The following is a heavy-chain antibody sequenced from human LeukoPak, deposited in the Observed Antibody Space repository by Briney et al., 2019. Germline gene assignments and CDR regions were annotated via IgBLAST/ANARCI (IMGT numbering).Heavy chain of an antibody. CDR2: ISGSGGST. V-gene: IGHV3-23*01. D-gene: IGHD3-16*01. CDR1: GLTFSSYA. J-gene: IGHJ6*02. CDR3: AKDRPLGFGVTISYYYYGMDV. Sequence: GGSLRLSCAASGLTFSSYAMSWVRQAPGKGLEWVSAISGSGGSTYYADSVKGRFTISRDNSKNTLYLQMNSLRAEDTAVYYCAKDRPLGFGVTISYYYYGMDVWGQGTTVTVSS.